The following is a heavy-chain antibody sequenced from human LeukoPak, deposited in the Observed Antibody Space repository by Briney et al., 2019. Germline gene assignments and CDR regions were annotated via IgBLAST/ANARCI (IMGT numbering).Heavy chain of an antibody. CDR3: ARGGNFHSSSWYGLMYYFDY. CDR2: INPSGGST. CDR1: GYTFTGYY. D-gene: IGHD6-13*01. Sequence: GASVKVSCKASGYTFTGYYMHWVRQAPGQGLEWMGIINPSGGSTSYAQKFQGRVTMTRDTSTSTVYMELSSLRSEDTAVYYCARGGNFHSSSWYGLMYYFDYWGQGTLVTVSS. J-gene: IGHJ4*02. V-gene: IGHV1-46*01.